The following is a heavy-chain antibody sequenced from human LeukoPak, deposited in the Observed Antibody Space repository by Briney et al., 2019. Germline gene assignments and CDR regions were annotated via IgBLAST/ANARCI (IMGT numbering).Heavy chain of an antibody. CDR3: AKGVDYCSGGSCPADY. J-gene: IGHJ4*02. Sequence: GGSLRLSCAASGFSFSSYAMSWVRQAPGTGLEWVSGISGSGGSTYYADSVKGRFTVTRDNSKNTLYLQMNSLRAEDTAVYYCAKGVDYCSGGSCPADYWGPGTLVTVSS. CDR2: ISGSGGST. V-gene: IGHV3-23*01. D-gene: IGHD2-15*01. CDR1: GFSFSSYA.